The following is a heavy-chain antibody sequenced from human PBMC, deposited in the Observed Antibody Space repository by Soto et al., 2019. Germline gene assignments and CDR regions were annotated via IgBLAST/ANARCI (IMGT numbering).Heavy chain of an antibody. J-gene: IGHJ4*02. Sequence: GGSLRLSCVGTGLNFDDFAMHWVRQAPGKCLEWVSGITWNSRVLAYADSVKGRFTISRDNARNSLYLQMDSLRDEDTAVYYCAKSTSYDFWSGYYSYYFDYWGQGTLVTVSS. D-gene: IGHD3-3*01. V-gene: IGHV3-9*01. CDR2: ITWNSRVL. CDR1: GLNFDDFA. CDR3: AKSTSYDFWSGYYSYYFDY.